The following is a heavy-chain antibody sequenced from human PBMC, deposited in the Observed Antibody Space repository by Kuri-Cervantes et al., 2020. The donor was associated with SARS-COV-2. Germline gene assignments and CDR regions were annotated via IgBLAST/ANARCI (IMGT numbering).Heavy chain of an antibody. D-gene: IGHD1-1*01. V-gene: IGHV3-74*01. J-gene: IGHJ4*02. CDR3: VRDGDHWNFDY. CDR2: INPDGSYT. CDR1: GFTFSGHW. Sequence: GGSLRLSCAASGFTFSGHWIHWVRQAPGMELVWVSRINPDGSYTNNADSVKGRFTLSRDNAKDMLFLQMNSLRAEDTAVYYCVRDGDHWNFDYWGQGTLVTVSS.